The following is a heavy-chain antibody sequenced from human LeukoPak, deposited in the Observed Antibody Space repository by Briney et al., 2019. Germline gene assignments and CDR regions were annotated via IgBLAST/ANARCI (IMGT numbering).Heavy chain of an antibody. V-gene: IGHV1-8*03. Sequence: ASVKVSCKASGYTFTSYDINWVRQATGQGLEWMRWMDPNSGNTGYAQKFQGRVTITRNTSISTAYMELSSLRSEDTAVYYCARGRVFSRWFDPWGQGTLVTVSS. CDR1: GYTFTSYD. CDR2: MDPNSGNT. J-gene: IGHJ5*02. D-gene: IGHD2/OR15-2a*01. CDR3: ARGRVFSRWFDP.